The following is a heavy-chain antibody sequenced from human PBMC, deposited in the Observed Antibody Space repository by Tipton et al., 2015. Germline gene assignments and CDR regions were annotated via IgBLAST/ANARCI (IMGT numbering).Heavy chain of an antibody. CDR2: IYYSGST. Sequence: TLSLTCTVSAGSISSSSYYWGWIRQPPGKGLEWIGSIYYSGSTYYNPSLKSRVTISVDTSKNQFSLKLNSVTAADTAVYYCARGDWIIWGQGTLVTVSS. J-gene: IGHJ4*02. CDR3: ARGDWII. D-gene: IGHD3/OR15-3a*01. CDR1: AGSISSSSYY. V-gene: IGHV4-39*01.